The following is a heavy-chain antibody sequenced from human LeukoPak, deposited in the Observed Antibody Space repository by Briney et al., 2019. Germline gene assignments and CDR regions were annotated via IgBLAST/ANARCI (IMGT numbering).Heavy chain of an antibody. J-gene: IGHJ4*02. Sequence: SVKVSCKASGGTFSSYAISWVRQAPGQGLEWMGRIIPILGIANYAQKFQGRVTLTADKSTSTAYMELSSLRSEDTAVYYCARAAYCSGGSCYSGYFDYWGQGTLVTVSS. D-gene: IGHD2-15*01. CDR2: IIPILGIA. CDR3: ARAAYCSGGSCYSGYFDY. V-gene: IGHV1-69*04. CDR1: GGTFSSYA.